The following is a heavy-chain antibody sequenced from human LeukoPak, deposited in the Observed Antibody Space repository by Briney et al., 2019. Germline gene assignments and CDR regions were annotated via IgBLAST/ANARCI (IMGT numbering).Heavy chain of an antibody. D-gene: IGHD6-19*01. CDR2: IRYDGSNK. J-gene: IGHJ5*02. CDR1: GFTFGSYG. CDR3: AKPAYSSGWRPNYNWFDP. Sequence: GGSLRLSCAASGFTFGSYGMHWVRQAPGKGLEWVAFIRYDGSNKYYADSVKGRFTISRDNSKNTLYLQMNSLRAEDTAVYYCAKPAYSSGWRPNYNWFDPWGQGTLVTVSS. V-gene: IGHV3-30*02.